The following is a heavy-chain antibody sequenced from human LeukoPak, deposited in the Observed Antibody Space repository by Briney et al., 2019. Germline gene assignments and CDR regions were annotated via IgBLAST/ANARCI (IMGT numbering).Heavy chain of an antibody. CDR1: GFAFSSYG. CDR2: IWYDGSNK. V-gene: IGHV3-33*01. J-gene: IGHJ4*02. CDR3: ARDDLRIVVVPAAMRGIDY. Sequence: GGSLRLSCAASGFAFSSYGMHWVRQAPGKGLEWVAVIWYDGSNKYYADSVKGRFTISRDNSKNTLYLQMNSLTAEDTAVYYCARDDLRIVVVPAAMRGIDYWGQGTLVTVSS. D-gene: IGHD2-2*01.